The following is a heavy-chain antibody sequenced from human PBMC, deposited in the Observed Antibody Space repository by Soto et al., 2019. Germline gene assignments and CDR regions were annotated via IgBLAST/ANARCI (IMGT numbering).Heavy chain of an antibody. D-gene: IGHD3-3*01. CDR3: ASPTIFGVVPTPNWFDP. Sequence: GGSLRLSCAASGFTFSSYAMHWVRQAPGKGLEWVAVISYDGSNKYYADSVKGRFTISRDNSKNTLYLQMNSLRAEDTAVYYCASPTIFGVVPTPNWFDPWGQGTLVTVSS. J-gene: IGHJ5*02. CDR2: ISYDGSNK. CDR1: GFTFSSYA. V-gene: IGHV3-30-3*01.